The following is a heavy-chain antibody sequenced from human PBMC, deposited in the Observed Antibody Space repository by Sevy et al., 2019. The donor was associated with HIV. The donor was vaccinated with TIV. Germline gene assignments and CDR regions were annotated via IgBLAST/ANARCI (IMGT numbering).Heavy chain of an antibody. D-gene: IGHD7-27*01. Sequence: PSVKVSCKASGYTFTSYAMHWVRQAPGQRLEWMGWINAGNGNTKYSQKFQGRVTITRDTSASTAYMELSSLRSEDTAVYYCARDTNGGTGPVYYYYYGMDVWGQGTTVTVSS. V-gene: IGHV1-3*01. J-gene: IGHJ6*02. CDR3: ARDTNGGTGPVYYYYYGMDV. CDR1: GYTFTSYA. CDR2: INAGNGNT.